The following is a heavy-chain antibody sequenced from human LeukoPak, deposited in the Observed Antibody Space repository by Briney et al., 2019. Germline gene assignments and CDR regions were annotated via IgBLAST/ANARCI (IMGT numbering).Heavy chain of an antibody. CDR3: ATDVNYGGNSVAFDI. CDR2: FDPEDGET. D-gene: IGHD4-23*01. V-gene: IGHV1-24*01. J-gene: IGHJ3*02. Sequence: ASVKVSCKVSGYTLTELSMHWVRQAPGKGLEWMGGFDPEDGETIYAQKFQGRVTMTEDTSTDTAYMELSSLRSEDTAVYYCATDVNYGGNSVAFDIWGQGTMVTVSS. CDR1: GYTLTELS.